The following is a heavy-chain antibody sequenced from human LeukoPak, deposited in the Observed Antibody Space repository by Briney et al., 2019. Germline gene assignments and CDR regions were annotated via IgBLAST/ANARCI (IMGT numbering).Heavy chain of an antibody. CDR2: IKSDGST. D-gene: IGHD2-2*02. J-gene: IGHJ3*02. V-gene: IGHV3-74*01. CDR1: GFTFSSYW. Sequence: GGSLRLSCAASGFTFSSYWMHWVRQAPGKGLVWVSRIKSDGSTRYADSVKGRFTISRDNAKNSLYLQMNSLRAEDTAVYYCARSSPHCSSTSCYNDAFDIWGQGTMVTVSS. CDR3: ARSSPHCSSTSCYNDAFDI.